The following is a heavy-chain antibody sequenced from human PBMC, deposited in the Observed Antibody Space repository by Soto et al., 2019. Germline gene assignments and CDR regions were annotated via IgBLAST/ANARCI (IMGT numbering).Heavy chain of an antibody. D-gene: IGHD3-3*01. CDR3: ARDPPNTLFGRVNPQNYFYYMDV. CDR1: GYSLTELS. J-gene: IGHJ6*03. Sequence: ASVKVSCKVSGYSLTELSMHWVRQASGKGLEWMGGLDPDNDETIYAQKFQGRVTMTEDTSADTAYMELTSLNSEDTAVYYCARDPPNTLFGRVNPQNYFYYMDVWGQGTTVTVSS. V-gene: IGHV1-24*01. CDR2: LDPDNDET.